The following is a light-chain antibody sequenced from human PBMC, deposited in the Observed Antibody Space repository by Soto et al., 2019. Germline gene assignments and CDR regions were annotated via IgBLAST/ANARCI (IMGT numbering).Light chain of an antibody. V-gene: IGKV1-5*03. CDR2: KAS. J-gene: IGKJ1*01. Sequence: DIQMTQSPSTLSASVGDRVTITCRASQSISDWLAWYQQKPGKAPKVLIYKASSLESGVPSRFSGSGSGTEFTLTISSLQPDDFATYYCQHYRTFGQGTKVEI. CDR3: QHYRT. CDR1: QSISDW.